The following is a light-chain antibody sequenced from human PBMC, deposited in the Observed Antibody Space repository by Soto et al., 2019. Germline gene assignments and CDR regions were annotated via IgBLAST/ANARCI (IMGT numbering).Light chain of an antibody. Sequence: DIQVTQSPSTLSASVGDRVTITCRASQSISSWLAWYQQKPGKAPKLLIYKASTLKSGVPSRFSGSGSGTEFTLTISSLQPDDFATYCCQHYNSYSEAFGQGTKVDIK. V-gene: IGKV1-5*03. CDR2: KAS. J-gene: IGKJ1*01. CDR1: QSISSW. CDR3: QHYNSYSEA.